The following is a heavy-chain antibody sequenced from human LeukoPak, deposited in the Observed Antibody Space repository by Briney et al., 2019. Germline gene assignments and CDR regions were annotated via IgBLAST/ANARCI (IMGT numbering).Heavy chain of an antibody. CDR2: INPNSGGT. CDR3: ARDGGGLNDIHADY. J-gene: IGHJ4*02. V-gene: IGHV1-2*02. CDR1: GYTFTGYY. D-gene: IGHD3-9*01. Sequence: GASVNVSCKASGYTFTGYYMHWVRQAPGQGLEWMGWINPNSGGTNYAQKFQGRVTMTGDTSISTAYMELSRLRSDDTAVYYCARDGGGLNDIHADYWGQGTLVTVSS.